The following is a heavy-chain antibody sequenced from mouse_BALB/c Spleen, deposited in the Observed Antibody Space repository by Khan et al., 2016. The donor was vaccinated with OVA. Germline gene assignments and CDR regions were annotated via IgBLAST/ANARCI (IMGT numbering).Heavy chain of an antibody. CDR1: GFSLSSSGMG. CDR3: AGTGWLLDYTMDY. CDR2: IYWDDDK. D-gene: IGHD2-3*01. Sequence: QVTLKESGPGILQPSQTLSLTCSFSGFSLSSSGMGVSWIRQPSGKGLEWLAHIYWDDDKRYNPSLKSRLTISKDTSSNQVFLKITSVDTADTGTYYCAGTGWLLDYTMDYWGQGTSVTVSS. J-gene: IGHJ4*01. V-gene: IGHV8-12*01.